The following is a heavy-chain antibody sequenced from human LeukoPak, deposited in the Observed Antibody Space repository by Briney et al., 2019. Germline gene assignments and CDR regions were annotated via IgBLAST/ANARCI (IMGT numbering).Heavy chain of an antibody. V-gene: IGHV3-48*02. CDR2: ISGSGSVS. Sequence: GSLRLSCAASGFTFSSYSMNWVRQAPGKGLEWISYISGSGSVSYYEDSVKGRFTISRDNAKNSLYLQMNSLRDEDTALYYCARDGGFGFLAAFDIWGQGTMVTVSS. J-gene: IGHJ3*02. CDR3: ARDGGFGFLAAFDI. D-gene: IGHD3-10*01. CDR1: GFTFSSYS.